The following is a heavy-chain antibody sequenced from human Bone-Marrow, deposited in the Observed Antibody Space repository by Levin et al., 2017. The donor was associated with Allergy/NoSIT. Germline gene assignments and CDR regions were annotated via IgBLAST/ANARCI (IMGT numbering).Heavy chain of an antibody. V-gene: IGHV3-7*01. CDR3: ANHDYSSSSGTYYFHF. CDR1: GFTFSSYW. D-gene: IGHD6-6*01. J-gene: IGHJ4*02. CDR2: IKQDGSEK. Sequence: QAGGSLRLSCATSGFTFSSYWMTWVRQAPGKGLEWVANIKQDGSEKWYVDSVKGRFTISRDNAKHSLSLQMDSLRAEDTAVYFCANHDYSSSSGTYYFHFWGQGTLVTVSS.